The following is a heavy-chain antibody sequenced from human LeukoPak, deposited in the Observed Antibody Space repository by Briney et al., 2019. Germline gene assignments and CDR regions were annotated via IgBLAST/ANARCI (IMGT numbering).Heavy chain of an antibody. CDR3: ARDLSRLFSDCGGDCPNWFDP. Sequence: SETLSLTCTVSGGSISSYYWSWIRQPAGKGLEWIGRIYTSGSTNYNPSLKSRVTMSVDTSKNQFSLKLSSVTAADTAVYYCARDLSRLFSDCGGDCPNWFDPWGQGTLVTVSS. J-gene: IGHJ5*02. CDR2: IYTSGST. V-gene: IGHV4-4*07. D-gene: IGHD2-21*01. CDR1: GGSISSYY.